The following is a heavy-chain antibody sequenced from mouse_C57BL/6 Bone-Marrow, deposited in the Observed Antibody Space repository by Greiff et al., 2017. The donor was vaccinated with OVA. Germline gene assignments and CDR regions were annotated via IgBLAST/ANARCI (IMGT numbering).Heavy chain of an antibody. CDR1: GYTFTSYW. D-gene: IGHD3-1*01. CDR2: IDPSDSYT. CDR3: ARRAFDD. J-gene: IGHJ2*01. V-gene: IGHV1-59*01. Sequence: QVQLQQPGAELVRPGTSVKLSCKASGYTFTSYWMHWVKQRPGQGLEWIGVIDPSDSYTNYNQKFKGKATLTVDTSSSTAYMQLSSLTSEDSAVYCCARRAFDDWGQGTTLTVSS.